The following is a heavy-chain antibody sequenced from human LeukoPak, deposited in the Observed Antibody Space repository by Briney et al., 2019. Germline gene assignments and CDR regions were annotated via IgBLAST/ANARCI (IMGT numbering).Heavy chain of an antibody. J-gene: IGHJ5*02. CDR2: IHPDDLDT. CDR1: GYSFTSYW. V-gene: IGHV5-51*01. Sequence: GESLKISCKGSGYSFTSYWIAWVRQMPGKGLEWLGIIHPDDLDTRYSPSFQGQVTISADKSVSTAYLQWSSLKASDTAMYYCARQDEVPDDLWSGEFNIKKWFDPWGQGTLVTVSS. D-gene: IGHD3-3*01. CDR3: ARQDEVPDDLWSGEFNIKKWFDP.